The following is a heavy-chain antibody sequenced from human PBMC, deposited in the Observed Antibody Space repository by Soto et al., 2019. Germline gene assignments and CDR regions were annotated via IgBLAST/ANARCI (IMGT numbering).Heavy chain of an antibody. J-gene: IGHJ4*02. D-gene: IGHD3-9*01. Sequence: GASVKVSCKASGYTFTSYGISWVRQAPGQGLEWMGWISAYNGNTNYAQKLQGRVTMTTDTSTSTAYMELRSLRSDDTAVYYCARHYDILTGDTNFDYWGQGTLVTVSS. CDR2: ISAYNGNT. CDR3: ARHYDILTGDTNFDY. CDR1: GYTFTSYG. V-gene: IGHV1-18*01.